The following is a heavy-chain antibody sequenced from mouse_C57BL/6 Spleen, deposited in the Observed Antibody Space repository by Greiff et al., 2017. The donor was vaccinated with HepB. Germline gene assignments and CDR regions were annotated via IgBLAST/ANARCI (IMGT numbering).Heavy chain of an antibody. V-gene: IGHV5-9-1*02. CDR2: ISSGGDYI. Sequence: EVQLVESGEGLVKPGGSLKLSCAASGFTFSSYAMSWVRQTPEKRLEWVAYISSGGDYIYYADTVKGRFTISRDNARNTLYLQMSSLKSEDTAMYYCTRVPHYYGSSQYYFDYWGQGTTLTVSS. CDR1: GFTFSSYA. CDR3: TRVPHYYGSSQYYFDY. D-gene: IGHD1-1*01. J-gene: IGHJ2*01.